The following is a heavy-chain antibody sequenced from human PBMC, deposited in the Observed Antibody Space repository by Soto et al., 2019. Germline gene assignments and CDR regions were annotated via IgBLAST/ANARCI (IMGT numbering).Heavy chain of an antibody. D-gene: IGHD2-2*01. CDR2: IDPSDSYT. CDR1: GYSFTSYW. J-gene: IGHJ4*02. Sequence: PGESLKISCKGSGYSFTSYWISWVRQMPGKGLEWMGRIDPSDSYTNYSPSFQGHVTISADKSISTAYLQWSSLKASDTAMYYCSRMRYSSSTSCQAGLESDNWGQETLVNVSS. V-gene: IGHV5-10-1*01. CDR3: SRMRYSSSTSCQAGLESDN.